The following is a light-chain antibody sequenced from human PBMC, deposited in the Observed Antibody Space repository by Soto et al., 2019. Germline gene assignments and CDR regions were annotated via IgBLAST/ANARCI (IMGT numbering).Light chain of an antibody. CDR1: SSDVGGYNY. V-gene: IGLV2-11*01. J-gene: IGLJ3*02. CDR2: DVS. Sequence: QSALTQPRSVSGSPGQSVTISCTGTSSDVGGYNYASWYQQHPGKAPKLMIYDVSRRPSGVPDRFSGSKSGNTASLTISGLQAEDEADYYCCSYAGRCTLVFGGGTKVTVL. CDR3: CSYAGRCTLV.